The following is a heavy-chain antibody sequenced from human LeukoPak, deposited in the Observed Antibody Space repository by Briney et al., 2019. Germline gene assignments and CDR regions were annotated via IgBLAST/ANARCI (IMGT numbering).Heavy chain of an antibody. D-gene: IGHD3-10*02. CDR3: AGLGITMIGGV. V-gene: IGHV3-48*04. CDR2: ISSSSSTI. J-gene: IGHJ6*04. CDR1: GFIFSSYG. Sequence: GGSLRLSCAASGFIFSSYGMNWVRQAPGKGLEWVSYISSSSSTIYYADSVKGRFTISRDNAKNSLYLQMNSLRAEDTAVYYCAGLGITMIGGVWGKGTTVTISS.